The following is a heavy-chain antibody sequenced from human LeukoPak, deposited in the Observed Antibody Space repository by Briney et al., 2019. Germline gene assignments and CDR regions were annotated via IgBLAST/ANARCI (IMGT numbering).Heavy chain of an antibody. Sequence: PGGSLGLSCAASGFAFSSYAMSWVPEAPRKGLEWVSAISGSGGSTYYADSVKGRFTISRDNSKNTLYLQMNSLRSEGTDVYNCATAVIAAANGWRGYWGQGTLVTVSS. J-gene: IGHJ4*02. D-gene: IGHD6-13*01. V-gene: IGHV3-23*01. CDR3: ATAVIAAANGWRGY. CDR1: GFAFSSYA. CDR2: ISGSGGST.